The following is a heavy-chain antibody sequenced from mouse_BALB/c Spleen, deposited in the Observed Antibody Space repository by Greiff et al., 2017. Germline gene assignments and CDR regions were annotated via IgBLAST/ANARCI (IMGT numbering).Heavy chain of an antibody. J-gene: IGHJ3*01. CDR2: IDPENGNT. Sequence: VQLQQSGAELVRPGALVKLSCKASGFNIKDYYMHWVKQRPEQGLEWIGWIDPENGNTIYDPKFQGKASITADTSSNTAYLQLSSLTSEDTAVYYCALLGGCAYWGQGTLVTVSA. CDR1: GFNIKDYY. CDR3: ALLGGCAY. V-gene: IGHV14-1*02.